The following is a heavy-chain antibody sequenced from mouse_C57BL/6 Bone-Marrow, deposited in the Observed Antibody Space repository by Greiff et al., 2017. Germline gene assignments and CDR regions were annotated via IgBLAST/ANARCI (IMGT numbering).Heavy chain of an antibody. CDR3: ARVGSNDDWFAY. D-gene: IGHD2-12*01. CDR2: IDPNCGGT. J-gene: IGHJ3*01. V-gene: IGHV1-72*01. Sequence: VQLQQPGAELVKPGASVKLSCKASGYTFTSYWMHWVQQRPGRGLEWIGRIDPNCGGTKYNEKFKSKATLTVDKPASTAYMQLSSLTSKDSAVNYGARVGSNDDWFAYWGQGTLVTVSA. CDR1: GYTFTSYW.